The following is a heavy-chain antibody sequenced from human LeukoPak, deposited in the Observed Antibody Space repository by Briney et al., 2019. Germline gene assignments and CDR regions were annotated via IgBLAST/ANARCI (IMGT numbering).Heavy chain of an antibody. CDR1: GYTFTSYG. J-gene: IGHJ6*02. V-gene: IGHV1-18*01. Sequence: ASVKVSCKASGYTFTSYGISWVRQAHGQGLEWMGWISAYNGNTNYAQKLQGRVTMTTDTSTSTAYMELRSLRSDDTAVYYCARGPLTTMVRGVLDVWGQGTTVTVSS. D-gene: IGHD3-10*01. CDR2: ISAYNGNT. CDR3: ARGPLTTMVRGVLDV.